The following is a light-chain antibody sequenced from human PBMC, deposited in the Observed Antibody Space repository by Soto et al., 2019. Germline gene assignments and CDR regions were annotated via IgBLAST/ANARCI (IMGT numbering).Light chain of an antibody. CDR1: SSDVGGYNY. CDR2: EVS. J-gene: IGLJ1*01. V-gene: IGLV2-8*01. Sequence: QPVLTQPPSASGSPGQSVTISCTGTSSDVGGYNYVSWYQQHPGKAPKLMIYEVSKRPSGVPDRFSGSKSGNTASLTVSGLQAEDEADYYCSSYAGSHNFGFGTGTKVTV. CDR3: SSYAGSHNFG.